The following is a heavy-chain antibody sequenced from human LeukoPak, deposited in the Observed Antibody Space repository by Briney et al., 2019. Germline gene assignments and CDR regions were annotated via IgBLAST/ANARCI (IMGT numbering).Heavy chain of an antibody. J-gene: IGHJ5*01. V-gene: IGHV4-59*08. CDR2: IYYSGST. CDR3: AGSSFYSYPWQPFAS. CDR1: GGSISSYY. D-gene: IGHD5-18*01. Sequence: SETLSLTCTVSGGSISSYYWNWIRQPPGKGLEWIGYIYYSGSTNYNPSLKSRVTISVDTSKNQFSLKLSSVTAADTAVYFCAGSSFYSYPWQPFASWGQGTLVTVSS.